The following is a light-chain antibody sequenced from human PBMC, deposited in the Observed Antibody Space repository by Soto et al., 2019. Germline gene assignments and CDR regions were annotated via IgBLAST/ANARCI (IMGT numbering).Light chain of an antibody. CDR2: LEGSGSY. Sequence: QSVLTQSSSASASLGSSVKLTCTLSSGHSSYIIAWHQQQPGKAPRYLMKLEGSGSYNKGSGVPDRCSGSSSGADRYLTIPTVDFEVEAYFSLATWDGTTMVFVEGTMLAVL. CDR1: SGHSSYI. V-gene: IGLV4-60*02. CDR3: ATWDGTTMV. J-gene: IGLJ2*01.